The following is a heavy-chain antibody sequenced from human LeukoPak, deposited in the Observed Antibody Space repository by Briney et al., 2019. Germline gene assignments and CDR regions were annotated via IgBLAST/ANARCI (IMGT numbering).Heavy chain of an antibody. CDR1: GGTFSSYA. CDR2: IIPIFGTA. D-gene: IGHD3-22*01. Sequence: ASVKVSCKASGGTFSSYAISWVRQAPGQGLEWMGGIIPIFGTANYAQKFQGRVTSTADESTSTAYMELSSLRSEDTAVYYCAREGAVYYDSSGYFDYWGQGTLVTVSS. V-gene: IGHV1-69*13. CDR3: AREGAVYYDSSGYFDY. J-gene: IGHJ4*02.